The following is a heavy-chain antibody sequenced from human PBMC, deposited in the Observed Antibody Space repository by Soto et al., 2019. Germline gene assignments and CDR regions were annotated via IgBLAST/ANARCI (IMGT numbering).Heavy chain of an antibody. CDR1: GFSLSSYGMG. D-gene: IGHD4-17*01. CDR3: AHAGDYDLLTFDH. V-gene: IGHV2-5*02. J-gene: IGHJ4*02. Sequence: SGPTREPAQTLTLTCGFSGFSLSSYGMGVAWIRQPPGKALEWLALIYWDDDKRYSPSLKDRLAISKDTSSNQVVLTITNMDPGDTATYFCAHAGDYDLLTFDHWGPGTLVTVSS. CDR2: IYWDDDK.